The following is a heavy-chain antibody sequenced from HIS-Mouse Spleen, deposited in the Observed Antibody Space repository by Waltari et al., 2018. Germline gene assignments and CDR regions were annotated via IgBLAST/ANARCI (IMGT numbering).Heavy chain of an antibody. J-gene: IGHJ3*02. Sequence: QVQLVQSGAEVKKPWASVKFSCKPSGYTLTGDYMHWVRQAPGQGLEWRGWINPNSGGTNYAQKFQGRVTMTRDTSISTAYMELSRLRSDDTAVYYCARGTGTDAFDIWGQGTMVTVSS. CDR2: INPNSGGT. V-gene: IGHV1-2*02. CDR3: ARGTGTDAFDI. D-gene: IGHD1-1*01. CDR1: GYTLTGDY.